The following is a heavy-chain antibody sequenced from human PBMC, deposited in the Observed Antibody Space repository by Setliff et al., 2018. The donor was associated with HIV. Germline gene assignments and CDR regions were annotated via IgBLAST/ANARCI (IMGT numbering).Heavy chain of an antibody. D-gene: IGHD1-1*01. V-gene: IGHV1-69*05. CDR3: ARDYWKVLDY. CDR1: GGTFSSFA. CDR2: IIPMFGTA. Sequence: GASVKVSCKASGGTFSSFAIHWVRQAPGQGLEWMGGIIPMFGTANYAQKFQGRVTITRDTSASTVYMELSSLRSEDTAVFYCARDYWKVLDYWGQGTLVTVSS. J-gene: IGHJ4*02.